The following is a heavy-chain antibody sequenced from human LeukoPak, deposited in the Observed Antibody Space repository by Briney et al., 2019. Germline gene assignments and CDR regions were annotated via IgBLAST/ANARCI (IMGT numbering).Heavy chain of an antibody. CDR3: CRGRTEVCAKYYCDY. Sequence: HPGGSLRLSCTASGFTFGDYAVSWVRQAPGKGLEWVGLIRSKAYGGTIEYAASVQGRFTISRDDSKSFAYLQMDSLKTEDTAVYYCCRGRTEVCAKYYCDYWGQGTLVTVSS. CDR2: IRSKAYGGTI. D-gene: IGHD4/OR15-4a*01. V-gene: IGHV3-49*04. CDR1: GFTFGDYA. J-gene: IGHJ4*02.